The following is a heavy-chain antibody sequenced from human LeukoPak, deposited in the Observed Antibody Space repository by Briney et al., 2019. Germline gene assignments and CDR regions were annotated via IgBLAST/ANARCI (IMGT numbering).Heavy chain of an antibody. CDR1: GGSFSGYY. CDR2: INHSGST. CDR3: ARLGLGYCSSTSCYNFDY. J-gene: IGHJ4*02. Sequence: PSETLSLTCAVYGGSFSGYYWIWIRQPPGKGLEWIGEINHSGSTNYNPSLKSRVTISVDTSKNQFSLKLSSVTAADTAVYYCARLGLGYCSSTSCYNFDYWGQGTLVTVSS. D-gene: IGHD2-2*02. V-gene: IGHV4-34*01.